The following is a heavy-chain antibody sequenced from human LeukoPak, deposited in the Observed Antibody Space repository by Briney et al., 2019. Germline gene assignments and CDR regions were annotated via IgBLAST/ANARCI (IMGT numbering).Heavy chain of an antibody. CDR3: AKARASYSSSSGTDY. J-gene: IGHJ4*02. D-gene: IGHD6-6*01. CDR1: GFTFSSYG. Sequence: PGRSLTLSCAAYGFTFSSYGMHWVRQAPGKGLEWVAVIWYDGSNKYYADSVKGRFTISRDNSKNTLYLQMNSLRAEDTAVYYGAKARASYSSSSGTDYWGKGTLVTVSS. V-gene: IGHV3-33*06. CDR2: IWYDGSNK.